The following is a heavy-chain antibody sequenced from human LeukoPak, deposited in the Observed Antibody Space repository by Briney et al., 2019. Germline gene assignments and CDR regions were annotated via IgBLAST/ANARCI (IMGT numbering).Heavy chain of an antibody. J-gene: IGHJ6*03. CDR1: GGTFSSYA. CDR3: AAAYYDLTENYYYYMDV. CDR2: IIPILGIA. V-gene: IGHV1-69*04. Sequence: GASVKVSCKASGGTFSSYAISWVRQAPGQGLEWMGRIIPILGIANYAQKFQGRVTITADKSTSTAYMELSSLRSEDTAVYYCAAAYYDLTENYYYYMDVWGKGTTVTVSS. D-gene: IGHD3-3*01.